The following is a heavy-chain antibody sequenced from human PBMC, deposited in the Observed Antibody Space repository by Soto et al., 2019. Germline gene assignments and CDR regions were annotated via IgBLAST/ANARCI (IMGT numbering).Heavy chain of an antibody. CDR1: GFTFSSYA. J-gene: IGHJ6*02. D-gene: IGHD3-9*01. V-gene: IGHV3-30*04. CDR2: ISYDGSNK. CDR3: ARDYPYGTGYPSYGMDV. Sequence: GESLKISCAASGFTFSSYAMHWVRQAPGKGLEWVAVISYDGSNKYYADSVKGRFTISRDNSKNTLYLQMNSLRAEDTAVYYCARDYPYGTGYPSYGMDVWGQGTTVTVSS.